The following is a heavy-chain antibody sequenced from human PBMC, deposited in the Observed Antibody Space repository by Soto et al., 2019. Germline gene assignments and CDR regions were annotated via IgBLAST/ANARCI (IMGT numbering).Heavy chain of an antibody. J-gene: IGHJ5*02. V-gene: IGHV3-30-3*01. CDR1: GFSISRSA. D-gene: IGHD1-1*01. CDR3: ARDLQAGDDNGSWFAP. CDR2: IAYDGSNK. Sequence: QVQLVESGGGVVQPGGSLRLSCVASGFSISRSAMHWVRQAPGKGLEWVAVIAYDGSNKWYADSAKGRFTISRDNSKNTLYLVMSSLRAEDTAAYFCARDLQAGDDNGSWFAPWGQGTLVTVSS.